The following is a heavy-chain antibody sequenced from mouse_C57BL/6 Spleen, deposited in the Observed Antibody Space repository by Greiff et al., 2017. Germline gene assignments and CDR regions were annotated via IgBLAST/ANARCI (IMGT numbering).Heavy chain of an antibody. CDR2: INPGSGGT. D-gene: IGHD1-1*01. V-gene: IGHV1-54*01. CDR1: GYAFPNYL. Sequence: QVQLQQSGAELVRPGTSVKVSCKASGYAFPNYLIEWVKQRPGQGLEWIGVINPGSGGTNYNEKFKGKATLTADKSTSPAYMQLSSLTSEDSAVYFCARVDYGSLMDYWGQGTSVTVAS. CDR3: ARVDYGSLMDY. J-gene: IGHJ4*01.